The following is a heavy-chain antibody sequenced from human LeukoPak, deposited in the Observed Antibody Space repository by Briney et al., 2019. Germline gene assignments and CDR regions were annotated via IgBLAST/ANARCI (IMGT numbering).Heavy chain of an antibody. V-gene: IGHV1-24*01. CDR3: ATVKVVWGCYRYKVFDY. CDR2: FDPEDGET. J-gene: IGHJ4*02. D-gene: IGHD3-16*02. CDR1: GYTLTELS. Sequence: ASVKVSCKVSGYTLTELSVHWVRQAPGKGLEWMGGFDPEDGETIYAQKFQGRVTMTEDTSTDTAYMELTSQRSEDTAVYYGATVKVVWGCYRYKVFDYWGQGTLVTVSS.